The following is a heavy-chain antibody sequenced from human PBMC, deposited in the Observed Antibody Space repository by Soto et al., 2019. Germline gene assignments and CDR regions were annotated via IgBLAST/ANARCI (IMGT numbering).Heavy chain of an antibody. D-gene: IGHD3-22*01. CDR3: ASDRYYYDTTGAVRSGMDV. CDR2: INPDSGGT. V-gene: IGHV1-2*02. J-gene: IGHJ6*02. Sequence: QVQLVQSGAEVKKPGASVKVSCKASGYTFTGYYIHWMRQAPGQGLEWMGWINPDSGGTNYAQRFQGRVTMTRDTSISTAYMELSSLRSDDTAVYYCASDRYYYDTTGAVRSGMDVWGQGTTVTVSS. CDR1: GYTFTGYY.